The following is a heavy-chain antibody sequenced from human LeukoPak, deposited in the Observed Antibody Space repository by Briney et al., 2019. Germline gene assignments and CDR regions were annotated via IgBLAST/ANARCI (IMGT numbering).Heavy chain of an antibody. CDR3: ARGRRIAVAGNRFHY. Sequence: SETLSLTCAVYGGSFSGYYWGWIRQPPGKGLEWIGEINHSGSTNYNPSLKSRVTISVDTSKNQFSLKLSSVTAADTAVYYCARGRRIAVAGNRFHYWGQGTLVTVSS. V-gene: IGHV4-34*01. D-gene: IGHD6-19*01. CDR1: GGSFSGYY. J-gene: IGHJ4*02. CDR2: INHSGST.